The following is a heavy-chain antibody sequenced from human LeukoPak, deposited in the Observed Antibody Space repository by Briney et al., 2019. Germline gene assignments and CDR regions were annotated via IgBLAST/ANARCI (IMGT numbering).Heavy chain of an antibody. Sequence: SETLSLTCTVSGGSISSYYWSWIRQPPRKGLEWIGYIYYSGSTNYNPSLKSRVTISVDTSKNQFSLKLSSVTAADTAVYYCARGGWLQEFYYFDYWGQGTLVTVSS. CDR2: IYYSGST. V-gene: IGHV4-59*01. D-gene: IGHD5-24*01. CDR3: ARGGWLQEFYYFDY. CDR1: GGSISSYY. J-gene: IGHJ4*02.